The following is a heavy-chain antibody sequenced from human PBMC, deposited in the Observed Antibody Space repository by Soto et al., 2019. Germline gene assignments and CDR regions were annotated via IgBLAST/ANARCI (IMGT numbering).Heavy chain of an antibody. CDR2: IKSKTDGGTT. Sequence: GGSLRLSCAASGFTFSNAWMSWVRQAPGKGLEWVGRIKSKTDGGTTDYAAPVKGRFTISRDDSKNTLYLQMNSLKTEDTAVYYCTTDLIQGAYYFDYWGQEPWSPSPQ. CDR1: GFTFSNAW. D-gene: IGHD5-18*01. V-gene: IGHV3-15*01. CDR3: TTDLIQGAYYFDY. J-gene: IGHJ4*01.